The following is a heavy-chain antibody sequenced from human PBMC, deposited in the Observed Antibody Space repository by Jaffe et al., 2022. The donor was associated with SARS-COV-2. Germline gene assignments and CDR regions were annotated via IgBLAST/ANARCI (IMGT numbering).Heavy chain of an antibody. D-gene: IGHD5-18*01. Sequence: QVQLVESGGGVVQPGRSLRLSCAASGFTFSSYAMHWVRQAPGKGLEWVAVISYDGSNKYYADSVKGRFTISRDNSKNTLYLQMNSLRAEDTAVYYCARGGRRAGYSYGQPRPYYYYGMDVWGQGTTVTVSS. CDR3: ARGGRRAGYSYGQPRPYYYYGMDV. J-gene: IGHJ6*02. V-gene: IGHV3-30-3*01. CDR2: ISYDGSNK. CDR1: GFTFSSYA.